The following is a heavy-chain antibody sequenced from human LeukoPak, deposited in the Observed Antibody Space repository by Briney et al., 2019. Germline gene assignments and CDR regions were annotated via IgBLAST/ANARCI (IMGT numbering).Heavy chain of an antibody. D-gene: IGHD4-17*01. CDR2: IYTSGST. J-gene: IGHJ4*02. CDR1: GGSISSGDYY. V-gene: IGHV4-61*02. CDR3: ARETTGLARYFDY. Sequence: SQTLSLTCTVSGGSISSGDYYWSWIRQPAGKGLEWIGRIYTSGSTNYNPSLKSRVTMSVDTSKNQFSLNLSSVTAADTAVYYCARETTGLARYFDYWGQGTLVTVSS.